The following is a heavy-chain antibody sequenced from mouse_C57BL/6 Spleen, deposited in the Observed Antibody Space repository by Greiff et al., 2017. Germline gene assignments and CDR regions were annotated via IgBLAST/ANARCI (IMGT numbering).Heavy chain of an antibody. D-gene: IGHD1-1*01. CDR3: AGSPPFSYGSSYGWYFDV. Sequence: DVQLVESGGGLVQPGGSLSLSCAASGFTFTDYYMSWVRQPPGKALEWLGFIRNKANGYTTEYSASVKGRFTISRDNSQSILYLQMNALRAEDSATYYSAGSPPFSYGSSYGWYFDVWGTGTTVTVSS. V-gene: IGHV7-3*01. J-gene: IGHJ1*03. CDR1: GFTFTDYY. CDR2: IRNKANGYTT.